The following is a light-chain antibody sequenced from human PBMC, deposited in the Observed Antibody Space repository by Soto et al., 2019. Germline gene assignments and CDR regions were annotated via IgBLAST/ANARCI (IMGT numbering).Light chain of an antibody. V-gene: IGKV1-12*01. CDR3: QQAYSFPIT. Sequence: DIQMTQSPSSVSASVGDTVTITCRVSHYIDSWLAWYQQKPGKAPKLLIYDASRLRSGVPSTFSGSRSGTDFTLTITDLQPEDFATYYCQQAYSFPITFGQGTRLEIK. J-gene: IGKJ5*01. CDR1: HYIDSW. CDR2: DAS.